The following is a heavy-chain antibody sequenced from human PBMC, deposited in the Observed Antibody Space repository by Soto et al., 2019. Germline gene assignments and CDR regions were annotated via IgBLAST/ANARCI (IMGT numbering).Heavy chain of an antibody. Sequence: QVKLVQSGADVKKPGASVKVSCKASGYTFTSYGITWVRQAPGQRLEWMGWISAYNGNTNYAQKLQGRVTMTKDTSTSTAYMELRSLRSDDTAMYYCARTTYGDSKRFDYWGQGTLVTVSS. CDR1: GYTFTSYG. D-gene: IGHD4-17*01. CDR3: ARTTYGDSKRFDY. V-gene: IGHV1-18*01. J-gene: IGHJ4*02. CDR2: ISAYNGNT.